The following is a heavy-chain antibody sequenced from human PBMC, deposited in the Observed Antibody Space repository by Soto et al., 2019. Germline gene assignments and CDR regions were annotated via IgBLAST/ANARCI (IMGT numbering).Heavy chain of an antibody. CDR1: GGTFSSYA. D-gene: IGHD3-22*01. Sequence: SVKVSCKASGGTFSSYAISWVRQAPGQGLEWMGGIIPIFGTANYAQKFQGRVTITADESTSTAYMELSSQRSEDTAVYYCARVGTMIVVVISDYYYGMDVWGQGTTVTVSS. V-gene: IGHV1-69*13. J-gene: IGHJ6*02. CDR2: IIPIFGTA. CDR3: ARVGTMIVVVISDYYYGMDV.